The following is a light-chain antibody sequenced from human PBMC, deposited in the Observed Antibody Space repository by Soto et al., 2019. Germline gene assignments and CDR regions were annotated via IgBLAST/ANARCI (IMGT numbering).Light chain of an antibody. CDR1: SSDVGGYNY. CDR2: DVN. V-gene: IGLV2-14*01. J-gene: IGLJ2*01. Sequence: QSALTQPASVSGSPGQAITISCTGTSSDVGGYNYVSWYQQHPGRAPKLMIYDVNTRPSGVSSRFSGSKSVNTASLAISGLQAEYEADYYCSSYTSSSILVVFGGGTKLTV. CDR3: SSYTSSSILVV.